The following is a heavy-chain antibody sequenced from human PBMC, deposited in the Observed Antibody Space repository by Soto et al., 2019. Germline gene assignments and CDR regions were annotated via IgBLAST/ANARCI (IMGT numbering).Heavy chain of an antibody. Sequence: ASVKVSCKASGYTFTSYYMHWVRQAPGQGLEWMGIINPSGGSTSYAQKFQGRVTMTRDTSTSTVYMELSSLRSEDTAVYYCAREVTSGSYAGGRYYGMDVWGQGTTVTVSS. CDR2: INPSGGST. J-gene: IGHJ6*02. V-gene: IGHV1-46*01. D-gene: IGHD1-26*01. CDR1: GYTFTSYY. CDR3: AREVTSGSYAGGRYYGMDV.